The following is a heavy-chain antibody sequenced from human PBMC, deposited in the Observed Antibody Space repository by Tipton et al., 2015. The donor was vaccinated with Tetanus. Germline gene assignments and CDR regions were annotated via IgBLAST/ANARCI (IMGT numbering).Heavy chain of an antibody. CDR2: IDPNSGGT. J-gene: IGHJ6*02. V-gene: IGHV1-2*02. D-gene: IGHD3-22*01. Sequence: QLVQSGAEVKKPEASVKVSCKASGYTFTGYYIYWVRQAPGQGLEWMGWIDPNSGGTVYAQKFQGRVPMSRDTSISTAYMELRSLRSDDTAVYYCARDRGYYIYYVMDVWGPGTTVTVS. CDR3: ARDRGYYIYYVMDV. CDR1: GYTFTGYY.